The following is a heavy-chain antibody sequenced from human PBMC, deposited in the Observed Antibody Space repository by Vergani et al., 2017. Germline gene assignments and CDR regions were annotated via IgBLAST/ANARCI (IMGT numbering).Heavy chain of an antibody. J-gene: IGHJ5*02. V-gene: IGHV4-31*03. CDR1: GGSISSGGYY. D-gene: IGHD3-16*01. CDR3: ARDGRLVNWFDP. Sequence: QVQLQESGPGLVKPSQTLSLTCTVSGGSISSGGYYWSWIRQHPGKGLEWIGYIYYSGSTYYNPSLKSRVTIAVDTSKNQFSLKLSSVTAADTAVYYCARDGRLVNWFDPWGQGTLVTVSS. CDR2: IYYSGST.